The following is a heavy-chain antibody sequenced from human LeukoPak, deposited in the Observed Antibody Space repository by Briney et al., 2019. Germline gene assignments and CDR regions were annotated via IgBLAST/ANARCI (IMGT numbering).Heavy chain of an antibody. D-gene: IGHD4-17*01. CDR1: GLTFSDHY. J-gene: IGHJ4*02. V-gene: IGHV3-11*06. CDR3: ARATLYGESALDY. CDR2: ISGSSHYT. Sequence: GGSLRLSCAASGLTFSDHYMSWIRQAPGKGLEWVSYISGSSHYTNTADSVKGRFTISRDNAKNSLYLQMNSLRTEDTAVYYCARATLYGESALDYWGQGTLVTVSS.